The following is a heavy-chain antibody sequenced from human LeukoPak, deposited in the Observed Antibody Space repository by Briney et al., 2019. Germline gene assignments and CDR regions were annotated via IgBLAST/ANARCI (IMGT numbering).Heavy chain of an antibody. J-gene: IGHJ6*03. CDR2: ISGSGGST. CDR1: GFTFSSYG. V-gene: IGHV3-23*01. CDR3: ARDRSRYYYYYMDV. Sequence: GGSLRLSCAASGFTFSSYGMSWVRRAPGKGLEWVSAISGSGGSTYYADSVKGRFTISRDNSKNTLYLQMNSLRAEDTAVYYCARDRSRYYYYYMDVWGKGTTVTVSS. D-gene: IGHD1-26*01.